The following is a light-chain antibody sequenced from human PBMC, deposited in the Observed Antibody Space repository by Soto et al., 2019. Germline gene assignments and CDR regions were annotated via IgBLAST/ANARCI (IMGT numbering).Light chain of an antibody. CDR2: GAS. CDR3: QQRSNWQT. Sequence: EIVSTQSPGTLSLSPGERATLSCRASQSVSNNYLAWYKQKPGQAPRLLIYGASNRATGIPDRFSGSGSGTDFTLTIRSLEPEDFAVDYCQQRSNWQTFGQRTKGEIK. V-gene: IGKV3D-20*02. CDR1: QSVSNNY. J-gene: IGKJ1*01.